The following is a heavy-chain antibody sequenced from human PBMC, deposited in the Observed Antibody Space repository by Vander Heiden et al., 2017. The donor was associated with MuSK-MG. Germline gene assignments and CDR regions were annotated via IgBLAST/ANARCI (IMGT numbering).Heavy chain of an antibody. J-gene: IGHJ4*02. V-gene: IGHV4-59*01. CDR2: IYHSGRT. CDR3: ARAMGDFYDSAVYDPKFFDY. D-gene: IGHD3-22*01. CDR1: GGSMRNLY. Sequence: QVRLQESGPGLVKPSGTLSLTCNISGGSMRNLYWTWIRQPPGKGLEWIGNIYHSGRTDFMPSLKSRLTMSVDTPKGQFSLRLSSVTAADTGIYFCARAMGDFYDSAVYDPKFFDYWGPGILVTISS.